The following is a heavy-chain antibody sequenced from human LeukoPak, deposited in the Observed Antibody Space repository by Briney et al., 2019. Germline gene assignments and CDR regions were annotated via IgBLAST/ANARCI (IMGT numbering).Heavy chain of an antibody. Sequence: GGSLRLSCAASGFAFSGYSTSWVRQAPGKGLECVAYIKLGVNERYYVDSVKGRFTISRDNTKSSLYLQMNSLRVEDTALYYCARSGSVYDYWGQGALVTVSS. J-gene: IGHJ4*02. CDR1: GFAFSGYS. D-gene: IGHD3-10*01. CDR3: ARSGSVYDY. CDR2: IKLGVNER. V-gene: IGHV3-7*01.